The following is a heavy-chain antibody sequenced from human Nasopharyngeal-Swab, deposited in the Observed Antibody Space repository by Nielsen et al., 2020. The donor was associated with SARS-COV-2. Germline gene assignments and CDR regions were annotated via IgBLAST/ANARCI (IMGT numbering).Heavy chain of an antibody. D-gene: IGHD3-22*01. J-gene: IGHJ4*02. V-gene: IGHV3-11*04. CDR1: GFSFSDYY. Sequence: GESLKISCAASGFSFSDYYMSWLRQAPGKGLEWISYISSGGTTKYYADSVKGRFAISRDNARRSLFLQMNSLRAEDTALYYCARRAYYYDSRGFYEDYWGQGTLVTVPS. CDR3: ARRAYYYDSRGFYEDY. CDR2: ISSGGTTK.